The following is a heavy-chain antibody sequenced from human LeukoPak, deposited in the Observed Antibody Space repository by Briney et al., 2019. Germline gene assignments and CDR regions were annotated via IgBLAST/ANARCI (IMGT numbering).Heavy chain of an antibody. D-gene: IGHD3-3*02. CDR3: ARDYILPLETDNGDGFAI. CDR1: GYTFRQYS. J-gene: IGHJ3*02. CDR2: VSPSHTTR. V-gene: IGHV1-18*01. Sequence: GASVKVSCKASGYTFRQYSISWVRQAPGKGFEWMGWVSPSHTTRVYAQEFQGRVTMTADTNTNTVSMELRSLRFDDTAVYFCARDYILPLETDNGDGFAIWGQGQWSPSPQ.